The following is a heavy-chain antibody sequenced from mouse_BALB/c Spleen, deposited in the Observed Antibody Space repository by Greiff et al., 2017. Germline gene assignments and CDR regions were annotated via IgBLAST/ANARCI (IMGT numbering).Heavy chain of an antibody. J-gene: IGHJ4*01. CDR3: ARDDSSGTDYAMDY. CDR1: GFTFSDYY. Sequence: EVQVVESGGGLVKPGGSLKLSCAASGFTFSDYYMYWVRQTPEKRLEWVATISDGGSYTYYPDSVKGRFTISRDNAKNNLYLQMSSLKSEDTAMYYCARDDSSGTDYAMDYWGQGTSVTVSS. CDR2: ISDGGSYT. V-gene: IGHV5-4*02. D-gene: IGHD3-2*01.